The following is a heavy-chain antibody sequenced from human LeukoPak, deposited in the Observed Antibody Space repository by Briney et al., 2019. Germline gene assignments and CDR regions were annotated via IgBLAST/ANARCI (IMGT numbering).Heavy chain of an antibody. Sequence: GGSLRLSCAASGFTFSDYYMSWIRQAPGKGLERVSYISSSGSTIYYADSVKGRFTISRDNAKNSLYLQMNSLRAEDTAVYYCARVSYDFWSGYRIPYYYYGMDVWGQGTTVTVSS. J-gene: IGHJ6*02. D-gene: IGHD3-3*01. CDR1: GFTFSDYY. CDR3: ARVSYDFWSGYRIPYYYYGMDV. V-gene: IGHV3-11*01. CDR2: ISSSGSTI.